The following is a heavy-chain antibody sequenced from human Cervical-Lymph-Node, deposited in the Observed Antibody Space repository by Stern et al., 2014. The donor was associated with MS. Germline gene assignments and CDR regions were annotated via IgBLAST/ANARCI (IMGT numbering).Heavy chain of an antibody. CDR1: GGTFNVYA. Sequence: VHLVESGAEVKKPGSSVKVSCQASGGTFNVYAINWLRQAPGQGLEWMGGIIPIIGIANYAQKFQGRVMITADESTRTSSMQLSSLTSNDTAVYYCARDGRHTNNYGLDVWGQGTTVTVSS. V-gene: IGHV1-69*01. CDR3: ARDGRHTNNYGLDV. J-gene: IGHJ6*02. CDR2: IIPIIGIA.